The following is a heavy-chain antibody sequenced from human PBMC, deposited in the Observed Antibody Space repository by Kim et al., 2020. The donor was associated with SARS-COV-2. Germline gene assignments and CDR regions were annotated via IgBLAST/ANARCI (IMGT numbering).Heavy chain of an antibody. Sequence: YAQTYQGRVKITADESTSTDYMELSSLRSEDTAVYYCERSPHHLGHAFDIWGQGTMVTVSS. J-gene: IGHJ3*02. CDR3: ERSPHHLGHAFDI. V-gene: IGHV1-69*01. D-gene: IGHD7-27*01.